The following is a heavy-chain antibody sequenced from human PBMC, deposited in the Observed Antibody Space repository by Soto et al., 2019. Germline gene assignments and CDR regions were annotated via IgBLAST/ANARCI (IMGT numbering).Heavy chain of an antibody. CDR1: GGSTGGHY. V-gene: IGHV4-59*11. J-gene: IGHJ5*02. CDR3: AREYYYDSSGIGFDP. Sequence: SETLSLTCTVSGGSTGGHYGSWIRQPPGKGLEWIGYIYSSGSPHHNPSLKSRVIISEDRSKNQIYLKLNSVTAADTAVYCCAREYYYDSSGIGFDPWGPGTLVTVS. CDR2: IYSSGSP. D-gene: IGHD3-22*01.